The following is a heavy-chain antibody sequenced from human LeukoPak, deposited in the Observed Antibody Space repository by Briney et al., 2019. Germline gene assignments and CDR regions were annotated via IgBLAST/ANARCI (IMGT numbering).Heavy chain of an antibody. J-gene: IGHJ3*02. CDR2: IYYSGST. CDR3: ARRITIFGVVIPPGAFDI. V-gene: IGHV4-59*08. D-gene: IGHD3-3*01. Sequence: PSETLSLTCTVSGGSISSYYWSWIRQPPGKGLEWIGYIYYSGSTYYNPSLKSRVTISVDTSKNQFSLKLSSVTAADTAVYYCARRITIFGVVIPPGAFDIWGQGTMVTVSS. CDR1: GGSISSYY.